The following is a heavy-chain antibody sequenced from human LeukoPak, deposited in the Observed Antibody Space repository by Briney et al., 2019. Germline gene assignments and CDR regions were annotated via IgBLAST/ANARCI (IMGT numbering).Heavy chain of an antibody. CDR2: INHSGST. V-gene: IGHV4-34*01. J-gene: IGHJ3*02. CDR3: AKAGWFGELPYDAFDI. CDR1: GGSFSGYY. D-gene: IGHD3-10*01. Sequence: PSETLSLTCAVYGGSFSGYYWSWIRQPPGKGLEWIGEINHSGSTNYNPSLKSRVTISVDTSKNQFSLKLSSVTAADTAVYYCAKAGWFGELPYDAFDIWGQGTMVTVSS.